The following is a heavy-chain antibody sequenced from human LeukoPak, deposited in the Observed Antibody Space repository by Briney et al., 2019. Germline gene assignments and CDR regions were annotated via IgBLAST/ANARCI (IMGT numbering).Heavy chain of an antibody. D-gene: IGHD3-10*01. CDR1: GGSISSYY. J-gene: IGHJ5*02. CDR3: ASLRLTMIRRRRDDH. V-gene: IGHV4-34*01. CDR2: INHSGST. Sequence: PSETLSLTCTVSGGSISSYYCSWIRQPPGKGLEWLGEINHSGSTNYNPSLKSRVTISVDTSKNQFSLKLSSVTAADTAVYYCASLRLTMIRRRRDDHWGQGTLVTVSS.